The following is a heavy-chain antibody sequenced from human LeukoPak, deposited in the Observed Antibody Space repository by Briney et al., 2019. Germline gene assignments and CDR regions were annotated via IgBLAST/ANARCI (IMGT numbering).Heavy chain of an antibody. CDR2: TYYSGST. CDR1: GGSISSSSYY. J-gene: IGHJ5*02. CDR3: ARMKYYYGSGSPYWFDP. D-gene: IGHD3-10*01. Sequence: SETLSLTCTVSGGSISSSSYYWGWIRQPPGKGLEWIGSTYYSGSTYYNPSLKSRVTISVDTSKNQFSLKLSSVTAADTAVYYCARMKYYYGSGSPYWFDPWGQGTLVTVSS. V-gene: IGHV4-39*01.